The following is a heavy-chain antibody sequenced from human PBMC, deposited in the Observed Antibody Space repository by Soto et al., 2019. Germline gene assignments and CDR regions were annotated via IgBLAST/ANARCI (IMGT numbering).Heavy chain of an antibody. CDR1: GFTFSSFA. Sequence: PGGSLRLSCKGSGFTFSSFAMGWVRQAPGKGLEWVSSIGGSGGSTNYADSMRGRFTISRDNSKSTLFLQMSSLRVADTAIYYCVNVNSGYPWISPGTLDNWGQGMLVTVSS. CDR3: VNVNSGYPWISPGTLDN. J-gene: IGHJ4*02. D-gene: IGHD5-12*01. V-gene: IGHV3-23*01. CDR2: IGGSGGST.